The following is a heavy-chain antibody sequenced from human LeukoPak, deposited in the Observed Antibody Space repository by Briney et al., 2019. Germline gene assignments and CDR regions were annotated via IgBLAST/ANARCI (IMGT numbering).Heavy chain of an antibody. V-gene: IGHV3-23*01. D-gene: IGHD6-19*01. CDR3: AKAVSHSYFDY. CDR2: VNPSGGAT. J-gene: IGHJ4*02. CDR1: GFTFSNYA. Sequence: TGGSLRLPCVASGFTFSNYAMNWVRQALGRGLEWVSAVNPSGGATYYADSVKGRFTISRDNSKNTLYLQMNSLRADDTAVYFCAKAVSHSYFDYWGQGTLVTVSA.